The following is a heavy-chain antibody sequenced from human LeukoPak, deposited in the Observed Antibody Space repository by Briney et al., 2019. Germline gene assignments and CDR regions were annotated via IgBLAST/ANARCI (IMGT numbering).Heavy chain of an antibody. J-gene: IGHJ4*02. CDR2: IYTSGST. CDR3: ARGDLPWYYFDY. CDR1: GGSISSYY. Sequence: SETLSLTCTVSGGSISSYYWSWIRQPAGKGLEWIGRIYTSGSTNYNPSLKSRVTISVDTSKNQFSLKLRSVTAADTAVYYCARGDLPWYYFDYWGQGTLVTVSS. V-gene: IGHV4-4*07. D-gene: IGHD3-3*01.